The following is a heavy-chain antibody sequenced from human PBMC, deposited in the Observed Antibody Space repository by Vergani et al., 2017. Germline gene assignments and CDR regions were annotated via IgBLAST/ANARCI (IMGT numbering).Heavy chain of an antibody. CDR2: ISWNSGSI. Sequence: EVQLVESGGGLVQPARSLRLSCAASGFTFADYAMHWVRQAQGKGLEWFSGISWNSGSIGYADSVTGRFTISRDNAKNSLYLQMNSLRAEDTALYYCAKDRGNTDYYVNYWGQGTLVTVSS. CDR1: GFTFADYA. J-gene: IGHJ4*02. V-gene: IGHV3-9*01. CDR3: AKDRGNTDYYVNY. D-gene: IGHD3-16*01.